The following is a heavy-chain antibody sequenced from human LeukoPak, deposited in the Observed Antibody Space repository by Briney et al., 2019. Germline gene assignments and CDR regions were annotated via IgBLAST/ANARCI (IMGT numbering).Heavy chain of an antibody. CDR3: ARDPRWLTPDCTSTSCYENYFDP. Sequence: SETLSLTCAVSGYSISSGYQWAWIRQSPGKGLEWIGSIYNSGSAHYNPSLKSRVTISVETSKNQFSLNMYSVTAADTAVYYCARDPRWLTPDCTSTSCYENYFDPWGQGTLVTVSS. CDR1: GYSISSGYQ. J-gene: IGHJ5*02. D-gene: IGHD2-2*01. V-gene: IGHV4-38-2*02. CDR2: IYNSGSA.